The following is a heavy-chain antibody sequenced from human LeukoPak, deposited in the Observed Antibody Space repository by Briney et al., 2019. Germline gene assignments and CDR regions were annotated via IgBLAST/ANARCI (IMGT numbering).Heavy chain of an antibody. V-gene: IGHV1-8*03. CDR3: ARGPLYYYYYYYMDV. CDR2: MNPNSGNT. Sequence: ASVKVSCKASGYIFTRYGISWVRQATGQGLEWMGWMNPNSGNTGYAQKFQGRVTITRNTSISTAYMELSSLRSEDTAVYYCARGPLYYYYYYYMDVWGKGTTVTVSS. CDR1: GYIFTRYG. J-gene: IGHJ6*03.